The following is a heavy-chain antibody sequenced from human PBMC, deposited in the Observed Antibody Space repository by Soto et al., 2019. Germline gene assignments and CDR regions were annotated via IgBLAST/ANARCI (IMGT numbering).Heavy chain of an antibody. J-gene: IGHJ4*02. V-gene: IGHV3-30-3*01. CDR3: AREREMATIGYFDY. CDR1: GFTFISYA. CDR2: ISYDGSNK. Sequence: WGSLRLSCAASGFTFISYAMHLVRHSPVKGLEWVAVISYDGSNKYYADSVKGRFTISRDNSKNTLYLQMNSLRAEDTAVYYCAREREMATIGYFDYWGQGTLVTVSS. D-gene: IGHD5-12*01.